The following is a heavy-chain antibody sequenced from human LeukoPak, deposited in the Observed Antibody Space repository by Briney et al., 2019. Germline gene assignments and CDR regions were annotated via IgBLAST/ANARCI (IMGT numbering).Heavy chain of an antibody. D-gene: IGHD2-2*01. Sequence: GASVKVSCKAPGGTFSSYAISWVRQAPGQGLEWMGGIIPIFATANYAQKFQGRVTITADESTSTAYMELSSLRSEDTAVYYCARGTDCSSTSCYSGLPDYNYYMDVWGKGTTVTISS. CDR3: ARGTDCSSTSCYSGLPDYNYYMDV. J-gene: IGHJ6*03. CDR1: GGTFSSYA. V-gene: IGHV1-69*13. CDR2: IIPIFATA.